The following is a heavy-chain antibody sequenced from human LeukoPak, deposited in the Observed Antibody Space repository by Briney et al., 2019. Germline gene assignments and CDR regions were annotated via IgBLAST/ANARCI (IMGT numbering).Heavy chain of an antibody. Sequence: SETLSLTCIVSGGAISSGSYYWGWIRQPPGKGLEWIGEINHSGSTNYNPSLKSRVTISVDTSKNQFSLKLSSVTAADTAVYYCARSTYCSGGSCSHNWFDPWGQGTLVTVSS. CDR1: GGAISSGSYY. CDR3: ARSTYCSGGSCSHNWFDP. CDR2: INHSGST. J-gene: IGHJ5*02. V-gene: IGHV4-39*07. D-gene: IGHD2-15*01.